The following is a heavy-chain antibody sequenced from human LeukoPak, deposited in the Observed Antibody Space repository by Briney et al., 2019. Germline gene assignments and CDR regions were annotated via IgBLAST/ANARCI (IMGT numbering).Heavy chain of an antibody. Sequence: SETLSLTCTVSGYSISSGYYWGWIRQPPGKGLEWIGSIYHSGSTYYNPSLKSRVTISVDASKNQFSLKLSSVTAADTAVYYCARGRGSYYDPFDYWGQGTLVTVSS. CDR3: ARGRGSYYDPFDY. D-gene: IGHD1-26*01. CDR2: IYHSGST. J-gene: IGHJ4*02. CDR1: GYSISSGYY. V-gene: IGHV4-38-2*02.